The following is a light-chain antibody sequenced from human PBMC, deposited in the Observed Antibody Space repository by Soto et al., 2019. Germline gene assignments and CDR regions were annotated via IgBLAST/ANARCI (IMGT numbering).Light chain of an antibody. V-gene: IGKV3D-15*01. CDR3: HQYNNWPFT. CDR2: GAS. Sequence: EIVMTQSPATLSVSPGERATLSCRASQSVSSNLAWYQQKPGQVPRLLIYGASTRATGIPARFSGSGSGTEFTLTISRLQSEDFAVYYCHQYNNWPFTFGPGTKVDIK. CDR1: QSVSSN. J-gene: IGKJ3*01.